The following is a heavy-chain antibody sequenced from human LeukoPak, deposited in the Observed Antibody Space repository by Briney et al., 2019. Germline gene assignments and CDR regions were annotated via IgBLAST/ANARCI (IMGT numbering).Heavy chain of an antibody. CDR2: INYSGRT. J-gene: IGHJ5*02. CDR3: ARRRKDLNWFDP. V-gene: IGHV4-39*01. Sequence: KPSETLSLTCTVSGDSISNSDYYWGWIRQPPGKGLEWIALINYSGRTFYNPSLRSRVTISVDMSKNQFSLNLSSVTAADTAVYYCARRRKDLNWFDPWGQGTLVTVSS. CDR1: GDSISNSDYY.